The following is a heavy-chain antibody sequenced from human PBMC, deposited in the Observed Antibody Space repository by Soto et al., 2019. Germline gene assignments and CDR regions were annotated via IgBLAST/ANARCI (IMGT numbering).Heavy chain of an antibody. CDR1: GGSITNYY. J-gene: IGHJ4*02. Sequence: QVQLQESGPGLVKPSETLSLTCTASGGSITNYYWNWIRQPPGKGLEWIGNIHNSENTNYNPSLMRRVTISLDTSNNQGSLKMNSVPAADTAVYYCTTGSGWTSDHWGRGTVVTVSS. V-gene: IGHV4-59*08. CDR2: IHNSENT. CDR3: TTGSGWTSDH. D-gene: IGHD6-19*01.